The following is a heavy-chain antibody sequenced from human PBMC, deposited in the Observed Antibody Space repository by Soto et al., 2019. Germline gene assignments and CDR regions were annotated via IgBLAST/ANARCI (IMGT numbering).Heavy chain of an antibody. V-gene: IGHV1-18*01. Sequence: QVPLVQSGAEVKKPGASVKVSCKASGYTFSSHGITWLRQAPGQGLEWMGWISASNGDTNYAQRLQGRVTVTTDTSTTTSYLELRSLRSEDTAVYYCARMVRGSNIDYYYHMDVWGKGTTVTVSS. J-gene: IGHJ6*03. CDR1: GYTFSSHG. CDR2: ISASNGDT. D-gene: IGHD3-10*01. CDR3: ARMVRGSNIDYYYHMDV.